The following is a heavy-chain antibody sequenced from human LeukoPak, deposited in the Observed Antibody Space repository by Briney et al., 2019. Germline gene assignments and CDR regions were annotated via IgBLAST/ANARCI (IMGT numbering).Heavy chain of an antibody. CDR3: ARDSAYSSSSYFDP. CDR1: GFTVSSNY. Sequence: PGGSLRLSCAASGFTVSSNYMTWVRQAPGKGLEWIGYIYYSGSTNYNPSLKSRVTISVDTSKNQFSPKLNSVTAADTAVYYCARDSAYSSSSYFDPWGQGTLVTVSS. CDR2: IYYSGST. D-gene: IGHD6-6*01. V-gene: IGHV4-59*02. J-gene: IGHJ5*02.